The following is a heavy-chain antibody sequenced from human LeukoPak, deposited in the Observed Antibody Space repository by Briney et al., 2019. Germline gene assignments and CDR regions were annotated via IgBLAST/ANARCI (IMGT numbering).Heavy chain of an antibody. J-gene: IGHJ4*02. CDR3: ARDFMGESGYAGY. V-gene: IGHV3-21*01. CDR1: GFTFSSYT. CDR2: ISPSGNSV. Sequence: GGSLRLSCAASGFTFSSYTMNWVRQAPGKGLEWISSISPSGNSVYYADSLKGRSTISRDAAKNSLYLQMSSLRAEDTSSYYCARDFMGESGYAGYWGQGTLVTVSS. D-gene: IGHD5-12*01.